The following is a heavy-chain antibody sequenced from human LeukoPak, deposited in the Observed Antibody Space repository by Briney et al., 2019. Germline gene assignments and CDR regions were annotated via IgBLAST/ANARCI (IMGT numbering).Heavy chain of an antibody. Sequence: SETLPLTCAVSGYSISSGYFWAWIRQPPGKGLEWIGSIYHSGSTSYNPSLKSRVTISVDTSKNQLSLKLSSVTAADTAVYYCARQRGLPGAIDCWGQGTLVTVFS. D-gene: IGHD7-27*01. V-gene: IGHV4-38-2*01. J-gene: IGHJ4*02. CDR3: ARQRGLPGAIDC. CDR1: GYSISSGYF. CDR2: IYHSGST.